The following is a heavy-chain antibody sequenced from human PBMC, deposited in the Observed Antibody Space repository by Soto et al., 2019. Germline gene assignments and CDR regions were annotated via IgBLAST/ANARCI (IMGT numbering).Heavy chain of an antibody. V-gene: IGHV3-23*01. CDR3: AKVANRGPNSEIDY. J-gene: IGHJ4*02. CDR1: GFTFSSYA. D-gene: IGHD2-15*01. Sequence: GGSLRLSCAASGFTFSSYAMSWVRQAPGKGLEWVSAISSSGSSTYYADSVKGRFTISRDNSKNTLYLQMNSLRAEDTAVYYCAKVANRGPNSEIDYRGQGSLVTVFS. CDR2: ISSSGSST.